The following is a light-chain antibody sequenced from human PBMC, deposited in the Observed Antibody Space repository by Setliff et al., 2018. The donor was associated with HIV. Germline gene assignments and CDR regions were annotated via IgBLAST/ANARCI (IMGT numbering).Light chain of an antibody. J-gene: IGLJ2*01. CDR2: DVT. CDR3: CSYAGSDTWT. Sequence: QSVLTQPASVSGSPGQSITISCTGSSSDVGGYKSVSWYQQHPGEVPKLMIYDVTKRPSGVSNRFSGSKSGNTASLTISGLQAEDEADYYCCSYAGSDTWTFGGGTKVTVL. CDR1: SSDVGGYKS. V-gene: IGLV2-23*02.